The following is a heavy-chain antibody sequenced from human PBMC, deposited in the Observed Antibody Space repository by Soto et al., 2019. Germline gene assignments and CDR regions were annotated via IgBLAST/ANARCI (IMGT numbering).Heavy chain of an antibody. CDR2: ISYDGSNK. Sequence: GGSLRLSCAASGFTFSSYAMHWVRQAPGKGLEWVAVISYDGSNKYYADSVKGRFTISRDNSKNTLYLQMNSLRAEDTAVYYCATPPSGSGIPRGDYWGQGALVTVSS. D-gene: IGHD1-26*01. CDR3: ATPPSGSGIPRGDY. J-gene: IGHJ4*02. V-gene: IGHV3-30-3*01. CDR1: GFTFSSYA.